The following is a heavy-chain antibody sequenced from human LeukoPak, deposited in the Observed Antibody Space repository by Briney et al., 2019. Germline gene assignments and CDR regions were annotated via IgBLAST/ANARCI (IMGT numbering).Heavy chain of an antibody. CDR3: AKDQGDSYYYGSGSYHGPDY. J-gene: IGHJ4*02. CDR2: ISYDGSNK. D-gene: IGHD3-10*01. CDR1: GFTFSSYG. V-gene: IGHV3-30*18. Sequence: GGSLRLSCAASGFTFSSYGMHWVRQAPGKGLEWVAVISYDGSNKYYADSVKGRLTISRDNSKNTLYLQMNSLRAEDTAVYYCAKDQGDSYYYGSGSYHGPDYWGQGTLVTVSS.